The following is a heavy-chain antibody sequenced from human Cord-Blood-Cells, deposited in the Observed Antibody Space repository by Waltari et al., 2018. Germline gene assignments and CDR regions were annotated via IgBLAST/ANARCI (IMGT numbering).Heavy chain of an antibody. V-gene: IGHV5-51*01. CDR1: GYSFTSYW. J-gene: IGHJ2*01. CDR3: ARKTGDPNWYFDL. Sequence: EVQLVQSGAEVKKPGESLKISCKGSGYSFTSYWIGWVRQMPGKGLEWMGSILPGYSATRYSPSFQGQVTISADKSISTAYLQWSSLKASDTAMYYCARKTGDPNWYFDLWGRGTLVTVSS. CDR2: ILPGYSAT. D-gene: IGHD7-27*01.